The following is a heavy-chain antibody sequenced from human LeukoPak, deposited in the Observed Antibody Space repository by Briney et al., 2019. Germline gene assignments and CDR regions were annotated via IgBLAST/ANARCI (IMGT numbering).Heavy chain of an antibody. CDR1: GGSISSYY. CDR2: IYYSGST. J-gene: IGHJ4*02. Sequence: PSETLSLTCTVSGGSISSYYWSWIRQPPGKGLEWIGYIYYSGSTNYNPSLKSRVTISVDTSKNQFSLKLSSVTAADTAVYYCARAGGSSGYFVDYWGQGTLVTVPS. V-gene: IGHV4-59*01. CDR3: ARAGGSSGYFVDY. D-gene: IGHD3-22*01.